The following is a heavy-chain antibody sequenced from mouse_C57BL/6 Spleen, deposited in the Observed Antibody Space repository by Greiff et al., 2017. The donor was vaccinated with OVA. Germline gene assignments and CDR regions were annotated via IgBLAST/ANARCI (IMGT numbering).Heavy chain of an antibody. CDR1: GYTFTDYE. J-gene: IGHJ1*03. Sequence: LVESGAELVRPGASVTLSCKASGYTFTDYEMHWVKQTPVHGLEWIGAIDPETGGTAYNQKFKDKAILTADKSSSTAYMELRSLTSEDSAVYYCTRTYGSSCWYFDVWGTGTTVTVSS. CDR2: IDPETGGT. V-gene: IGHV1-15*01. CDR3: TRTYGSSCWYFDV. D-gene: IGHD1-1*01.